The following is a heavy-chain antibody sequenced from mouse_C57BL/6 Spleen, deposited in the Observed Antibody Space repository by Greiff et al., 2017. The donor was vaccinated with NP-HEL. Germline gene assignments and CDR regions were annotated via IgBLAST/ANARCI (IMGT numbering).Heavy chain of an antibody. V-gene: IGHV1-80*01. J-gene: IGHJ4*01. CDR1: GYAFSSYW. D-gene: IGHD1-1*01. Sequence: QVQLKESGAELVKPGASVKISCKASGYAFSSYWMNWVKQRPGKGLEWIGQIYPGDGDTNYNGKFKGKATLTADKSSSTAYMQLSSLTSEDSAVYFFARVYYDGSSPSYYAMDYWGQGTSVTVSS. CDR2: IYPGDGDT. CDR3: ARVYYDGSSPSYYAMDY.